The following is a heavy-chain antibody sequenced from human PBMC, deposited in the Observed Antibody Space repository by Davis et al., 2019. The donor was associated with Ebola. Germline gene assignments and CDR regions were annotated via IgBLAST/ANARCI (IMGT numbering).Heavy chain of an antibody. CDR2: IIPILGIA. J-gene: IGHJ4*02. Sequence: SVKVSCKASGGTFSSYAISWVRQAPGQGLEWMGRIIPILGIANYAQKFQGRVTITADKSTSTAYMELSSLRSEDTAVYYCTRVSRWLQHFDYWGQGTLVTVSS. V-gene: IGHV1-69*04. CDR3: TRVSRWLQHFDY. D-gene: IGHD5-24*01. CDR1: GGTFSSYA.